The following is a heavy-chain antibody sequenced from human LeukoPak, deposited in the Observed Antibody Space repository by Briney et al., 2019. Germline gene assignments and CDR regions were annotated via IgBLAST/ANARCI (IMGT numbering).Heavy chain of an antibody. V-gene: IGHV3-9*01. D-gene: IGHD1-26*01. CDR3: AKDFLVFSGIDY. J-gene: IGHJ4*02. CDR1: GFTFDDYA. Sequence: GGSLRLSCAASGFTFDDYAMHWVRQAPGKGLEWVSGISWNSGSIGYADSVKGRFTISRDNAKNSLYLQMNSLRAEDTALYYCAKDFLVFSGIDYWGQGTPVTVSS. CDR2: ISWNSGSI.